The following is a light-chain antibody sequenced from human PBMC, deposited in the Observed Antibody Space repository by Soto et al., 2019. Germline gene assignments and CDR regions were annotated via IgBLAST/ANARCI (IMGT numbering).Light chain of an antibody. CDR2: DDN. CDR1: NIGSKS. V-gene: IGLV3-21*02. CDR3: QVWDRSSDHVV. Sequence: SYELTQPPSVSVAPGQTARISCGGDNIGSKSVHWYQQKPGQAPVLVVHDDNDRPSGIPERFSGSNSGNTATLTISRVEAGDEADYYCQVWDRSSDHVVFGGGTKLTVL. J-gene: IGLJ2*01.